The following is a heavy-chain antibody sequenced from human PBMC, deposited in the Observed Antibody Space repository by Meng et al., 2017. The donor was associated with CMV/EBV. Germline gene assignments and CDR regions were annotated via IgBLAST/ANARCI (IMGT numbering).Heavy chain of an antibody. V-gene: IGHV3-21*01. Sequence: GESLKISCAASGFTFSSYNMNWVRQAPGKGLEWVSSISSSSSYIYYADSVKGRSTISRDNAKNSLHLQMNSLRAEDTAVYYCAREPTYYYGSGIYSYYYYGMDVWAKGPRSPSP. CDR3: AREPTYYYGSGIYSYYYYGMDV. CDR1: GFTFSSYN. D-gene: IGHD3-10*01. CDR2: ISSSSSYI. J-gene: IGHJ6*02.